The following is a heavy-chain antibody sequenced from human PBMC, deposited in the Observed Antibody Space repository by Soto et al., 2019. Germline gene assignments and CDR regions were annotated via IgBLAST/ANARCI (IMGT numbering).Heavy chain of an antibody. D-gene: IGHD3-10*01. J-gene: IGHJ6*02. CDR2: IFSNDEK. V-gene: IGHV2-26*01. CDR3: ARTGHGSGSYYPPYYYYYGMDV. Sequence: SGPTLVNPTEPLTLTCTVSGFSLSNARMGVSWIRQPPGKALEWLAHIFSNDEKSYSTSLKSRLTISKDTSKSQVVLTMTNMDPVDTATYYCARTGHGSGSYYPPYYYYYGMDVWGQGTTVTVSS. CDR1: GFSLSNARMG.